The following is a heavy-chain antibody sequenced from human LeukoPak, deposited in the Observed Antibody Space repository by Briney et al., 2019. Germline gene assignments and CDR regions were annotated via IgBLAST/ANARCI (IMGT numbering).Heavy chain of an antibody. V-gene: IGHV5-51*01. CDR1: GYSFGSHW. CDR3: ASSTAVTTHYFDF. D-gene: IGHD4-17*01. CDR2: IYPGDSDA. Sequence: GESLKISCKGSGYSFGSHWIGWVRQMPGKGLEWMGIIYPGDSDARYSPSFQGQVTISADKSIKTAYLQWSSLRASDTAMYYCASSTAVTTHYFDFWGQGTLPTVSS. J-gene: IGHJ4*02.